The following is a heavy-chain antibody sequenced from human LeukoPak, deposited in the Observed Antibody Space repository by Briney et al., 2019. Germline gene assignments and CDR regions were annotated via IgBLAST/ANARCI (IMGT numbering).Heavy chain of an antibody. V-gene: IGHV3-64D*06. CDR3: VPHINYSYQY. CDR2: ISSDGRNA. Sequence: GGSLRLSCSASGFAFSSSPMHWVRQAPGKTLEYVSAISSDGRNAYYADSVKGRFTMSRDNSKNTLSLQMSSLRPEDTAVYYCVPHINYSYQYWGRGTQVTVS. CDR1: GFAFSSSP. J-gene: IGHJ4*02. D-gene: IGHD5-18*01.